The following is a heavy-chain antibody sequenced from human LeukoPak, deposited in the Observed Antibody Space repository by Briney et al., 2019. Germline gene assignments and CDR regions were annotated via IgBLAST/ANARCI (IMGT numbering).Heavy chain of an antibody. CDR3: ARYKTGGSLFDY. CDR2: IWYDGSNK. J-gene: IGHJ4*02. CDR1: GFTFSSYG. V-gene: IGHV3-33*01. D-gene: IGHD1-26*01. Sequence: GGSLRLSCAASGFTFSSYGMHWVRQAPGKGLEWVAVIWYDGSNKYYADSVKGRFTISRDNSKNTLYLQMNSLRAEDTAVYYCARYKTGGSLFDYWGQGTLVTVSS.